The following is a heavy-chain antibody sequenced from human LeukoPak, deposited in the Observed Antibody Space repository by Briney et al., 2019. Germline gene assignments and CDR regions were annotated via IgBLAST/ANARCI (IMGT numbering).Heavy chain of an antibody. V-gene: IGHV5-51*01. D-gene: IGHD2-2*01. CDR3: ASNVNIVVVPAAPEDAFDI. Sequence: GESLKISCKGSGYSFTSYWIGWVRQMPGKGLEWMGIIYPGDSDTRYSPSFQGQVTISADKSISTAYLQWSSLKASDTAMYYCASNVNIVVVPAAPEDAFDIWGQGTMVTVSS. J-gene: IGHJ3*02. CDR2: IYPGDSDT. CDR1: GYSFTSYW.